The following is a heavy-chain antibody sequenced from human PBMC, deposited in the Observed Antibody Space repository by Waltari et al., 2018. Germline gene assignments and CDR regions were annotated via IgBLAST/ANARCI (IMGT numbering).Heavy chain of an antibody. D-gene: IGHD6-13*01. V-gene: IGHV4-59*01. J-gene: IGHJ4*02. CDR1: GCSPNSYS. CDR2: IEYSGTT. CDR3: ARGPYSSSWYNS. Sequence: QVQLQESGPGLVKPSETLALTCTVSGCSPNSYSWNWIRQPPGKGLEWIGNIEYSGTTNYNPSLKSRVTVSVDTSKNQFSLRLTSVTAADTALYYCARGPYSSSWYNSWGQGTLVTVSS.